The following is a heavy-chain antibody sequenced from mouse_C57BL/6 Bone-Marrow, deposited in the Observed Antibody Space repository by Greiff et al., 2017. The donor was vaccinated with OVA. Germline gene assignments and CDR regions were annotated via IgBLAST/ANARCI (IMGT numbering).Heavy chain of an antibody. D-gene: IGHD3-1*01. CDR3: ARSGHRGFAY. V-gene: IGHV1-18*01. CDR2: INPNNGGT. CDR1: GYTFTDYN. Sequence: EVQLQQSGPELVKPGASVKIPCKASGYTFTDYNMDWVKQSHGKSLEWIGDINPNNGGTIYNQKFKGKATLTVEKSSSTAYMERRSLTSEDTAVYYCARSGHRGFAYWGQGTLVTVSA. J-gene: IGHJ3*01.